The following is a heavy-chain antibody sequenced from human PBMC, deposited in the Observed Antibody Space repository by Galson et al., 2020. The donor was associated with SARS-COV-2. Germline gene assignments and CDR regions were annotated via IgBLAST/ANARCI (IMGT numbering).Heavy chain of an antibody. Sequence: ASVKVSCKASGYTFSSYYIRWVRQAPGQGLEWMGIIQPSGGITSYAQKFQGRVTMTRDTSTNTVYMELSSLRSEDTAIYYCARDPVVVVAATNDAFDIWGQGTKVTVSS. V-gene: IGHV1-46*01. D-gene: IGHD2-21*02. J-gene: IGHJ3*02. CDR1: GYTFSSYY. CDR2: IQPSGGIT. CDR3: ARDPVVVVAATNDAFDI.